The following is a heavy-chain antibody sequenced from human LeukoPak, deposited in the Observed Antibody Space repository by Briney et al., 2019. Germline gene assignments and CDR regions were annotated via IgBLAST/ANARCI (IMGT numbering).Heavy chain of an antibody. CDR1: GYTFTSYG. Sequence: ASVKVSCKASGYTFTSYGISWVRQAPGQGLEWMGWISAYNGNTNYAQKLQGRVTMTTDTSTSTAYMELRSLRSDDTAVYYCARDPYYYDSSGNFDYWGRGTLVTVSS. J-gene: IGHJ4*02. CDR2: ISAYNGNT. CDR3: ARDPYYYDSSGNFDY. V-gene: IGHV1-18*01. D-gene: IGHD3-22*01.